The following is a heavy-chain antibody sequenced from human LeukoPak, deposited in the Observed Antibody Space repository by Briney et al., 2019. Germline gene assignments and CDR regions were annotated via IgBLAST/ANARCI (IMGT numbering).Heavy chain of an antibody. V-gene: IGHV3-33*06. Sequence: PGGSLRLSCAASGFSFRDYGMLWVRQAPGKGLEWVAAIWYDGTLKYYGDSVKGRFTISRDNAKNTLYLQMNSLRAEDTGVHHCAKGGGQTFLSYMDVWGKGTTVTVS. CDR2: IWYDGTLK. CDR1: GFSFRDYG. D-gene: IGHD2-15*01. J-gene: IGHJ6*03. CDR3: AKGGGQTFLSYMDV.